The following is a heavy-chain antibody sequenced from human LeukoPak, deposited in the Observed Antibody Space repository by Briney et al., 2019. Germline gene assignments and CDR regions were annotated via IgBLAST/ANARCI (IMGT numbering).Heavy chain of an antibody. CDR2: IYHSGST. CDR3: ARAPRDSSSSNYMRRFGY. J-gene: IGHJ4*02. V-gene: IGHV4-38-2*01. CDR1: GYSISSDNY. D-gene: IGHD3-22*01. Sequence: PSETLSLTCAVSGYSISSDNYWVWIRQPPGQGLEWTGGIYHSGSTYYNPSLKSRVTMSVDTSKNQFSLKLSSVTAADTAVYYCARAPRDSSSSNYMRRFGYWGQRTLVSVSS.